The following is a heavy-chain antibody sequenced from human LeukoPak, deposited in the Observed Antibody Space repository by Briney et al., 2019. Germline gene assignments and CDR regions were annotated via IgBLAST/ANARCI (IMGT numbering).Heavy chain of an antibody. CDR1: GYTFTSYD. Sequence: GASVKVSCKASGYTFTSYDINWVRQATGQGLEWMGWMNPNSGNTGYAQKFQGRVTMTRNTSISTAHMELSSLRSEDTAVYYCARGVVPAAIHNYYYMDVWGKGTTVTVSS. D-gene: IGHD2-2*01. CDR3: ARGVVPAAIHNYYYMDV. J-gene: IGHJ6*03. CDR2: MNPNSGNT. V-gene: IGHV1-8*01.